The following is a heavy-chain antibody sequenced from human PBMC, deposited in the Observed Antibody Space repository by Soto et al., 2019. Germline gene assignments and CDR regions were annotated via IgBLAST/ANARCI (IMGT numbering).Heavy chain of an antibody. CDR1: GGSFSGYY. Sequence: PSETLSLTCAVYGGSFSGYYWSWIRQPPGKVLEWIGEINHSGSTNYNPSLKSRVTISVDTSKNQFSLKLSSVTAADTAVYYCARLAYSNYLVRPRKYMDVWGKGTTVTVSS. CDR3: ARLAYSNYLVRPRKYMDV. J-gene: IGHJ6*03. V-gene: IGHV4-34*01. D-gene: IGHD4-4*01. CDR2: INHSGST.